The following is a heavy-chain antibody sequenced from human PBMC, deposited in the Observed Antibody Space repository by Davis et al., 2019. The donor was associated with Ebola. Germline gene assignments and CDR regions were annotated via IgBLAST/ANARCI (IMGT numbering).Heavy chain of an antibody. Sequence: GESLKISCAASGFTFSSYGMHWVRQAPGKGPEWVAFIRFDGTDKYYADSVKGRFTISRDNSKNTLYLQMGSLGADDMAVYYCARECIGPPYCGDSYYYYGMDVWGQGTTVTVSS. V-gene: IGHV3-30*02. J-gene: IGHJ6*02. CDR2: IRFDGTDK. CDR3: ARECIGPPYCGDSYYYYGMDV. D-gene: IGHD2-21*01. CDR1: GFTFSSYG.